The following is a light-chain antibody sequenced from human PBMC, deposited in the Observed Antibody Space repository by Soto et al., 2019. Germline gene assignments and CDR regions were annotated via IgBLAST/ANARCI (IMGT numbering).Light chain of an antibody. CDR3: SSYTSSSTLVYV. V-gene: IGLV2-14*01. J-gene: IGLJ1*01. CDR2: EVS. Sequence: QSPLTQPASVSGSPGQSITISCTGTSSDVGGYNYVSWYQQHPGKAPKLMIYEVSNRPSGVSNRFSDSKSGNTASLTISGLQAEDEADYYCSSYTSSSTLVYVFGTGTKVTVL. CDR1: SSDVGGYNY.